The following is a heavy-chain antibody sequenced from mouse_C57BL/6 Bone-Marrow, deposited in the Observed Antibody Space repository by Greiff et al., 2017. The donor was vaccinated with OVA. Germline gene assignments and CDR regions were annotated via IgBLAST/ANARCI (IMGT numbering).Heavy chain of an antibody. CDR1: GFSLTSYG. V-gene: IGHV2-6*01. D-gene: IGHD1-1*01. CDR3: ASGGYGTWFAY. Sequence: VQLQESGPGLVAPSQSLSITCTVSGFSLTSYGVDWVRQSPGKGLEWLGVIWGVGSTNYNSALKSRLSISKDNSKSQVFLKMNSLQPDDTAMYYCASGGYGTWFAYWGQGTLVTVSA. J-gene: IGHJ3*01. CDR2: IWGVGST.